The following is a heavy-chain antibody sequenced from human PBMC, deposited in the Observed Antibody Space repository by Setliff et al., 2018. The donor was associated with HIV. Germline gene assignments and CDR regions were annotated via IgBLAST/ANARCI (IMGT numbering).Heavy chain of an antibody. Sequence: PGESLKISCQGFGYSFVSYWIGWVRHRPGKGLEWMAIVYPPDSETVYSPTCQGQVTISVDNSISTTFLQWCSLTASDTATYFWVRHITIPRWAYLDYWGQGTPVTVS. D-gene: IGHD1-20*01. CDR1: GYSFVSYW. CDR2: VYPPDSET. V-gene: IGHV5-51*01. CDR3: VRHITIPRWAYLDY. J-gene: IGHJ4*02.